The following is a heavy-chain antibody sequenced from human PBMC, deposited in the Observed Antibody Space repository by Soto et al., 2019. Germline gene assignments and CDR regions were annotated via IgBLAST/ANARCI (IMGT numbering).Heavy chain of an antibody. CDR2: INSDGSST. V-gene: IGHV3-74*01. D-gene: IGHD3-16*01. CDR3: AGLAYYLDY. J-gene: IGHJ4*02. CDR1: GFTFSSYW. Sequence: PGGSLRLSCAASGFTFSSYWMHWVRQAPGKGLVWVSRINSDGSSTSYADSVKGRFTISRDNAKNTLYLQMNSLRDGDTAVYYCAGLAYYLDYWGQGSLVTVSS.